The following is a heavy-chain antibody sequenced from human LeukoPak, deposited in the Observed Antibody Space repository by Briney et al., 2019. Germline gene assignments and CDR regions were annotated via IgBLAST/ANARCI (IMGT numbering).Heavy chain of an antibody. Sequence: GGSLRLSCAASGFTFSRYAMSWVRQAPGKGLEWVSAMSGSGGSTYYADSVKGRFTISRDNSKNTLYLQMNSLRAEDTAVYYCASHHYYDSSGLDDYLDYWGQGPLVTVSS. J-gene: IGHJ4*02. CDR2: MSGSGGST. CDR3: ASHHYYDSSGLDDYLDY. CDR1: GFTFSRYA. V-gene: IGHV3-23*01. D-gene: IGHD3-22*01.